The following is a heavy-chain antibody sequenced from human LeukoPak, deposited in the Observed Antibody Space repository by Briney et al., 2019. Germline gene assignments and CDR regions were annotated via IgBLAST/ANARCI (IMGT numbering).Heavy chain of an antibody. V-gene: IGHV3-74*03. D-gene: IGHD3-3*01. CDR2: INSDGSST. Sequence: PGGSLRLSCAASGFTFSSYWMHWVRHAPGKGLVWVSRINSDGSSTKYAVSVKGRFTIYRDNAKNTPYVQMNNLRAEDTAVYYCARVDPKAPGDFSWGRGTLVTVSS. CDR3: ARVDPKAPGDFS. J-gene: IGHJ4*02. CDR1: GFTFSSYW.